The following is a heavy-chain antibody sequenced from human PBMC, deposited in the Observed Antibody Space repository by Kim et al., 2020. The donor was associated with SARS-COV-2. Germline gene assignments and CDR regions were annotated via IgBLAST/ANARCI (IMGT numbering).Heavy chain of an antibody. CDR1: GFTFSSYW. D-gene: IGHD6-13*01. Sequence: GGSLRLSCAASGFTFSSYWMSWVRQAPGKGLEWVANIKQDGSEKYYVDSVKGRFTISRDNAKNSLYLQMNSLRAEDTAVYYCARDQQAGRDGRKFDIWGQGTMVTVSS. CDR2: IKQDGSEK. V-gene: IGHV3-7*03. J-gene: IGHJ3*02. CDR3: ARDQQAGRDGRKFDI.